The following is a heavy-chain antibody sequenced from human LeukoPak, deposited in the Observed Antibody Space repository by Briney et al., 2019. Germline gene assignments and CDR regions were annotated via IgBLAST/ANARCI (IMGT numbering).Heavy chain of an antibody. D-gene: IGHD2-15*01. V-gene: IGHV6-1*01. CDR3: AKDCGTGPFACSH. J-gene: IGHJ4*02. CDR2: TYYRSKWYN. Sequence: SQTLSLTCAISGDSVSSNIAAWNWIRQSPSRGLEWLGRTYYRSKWYNDYAVSVRSRITIDPDTSKNQFSVQLNSVTPEDTAVYYCAKDCGTGPFACSHWGQGTLVTVSS. CDR1: GDSVSSNIAA.